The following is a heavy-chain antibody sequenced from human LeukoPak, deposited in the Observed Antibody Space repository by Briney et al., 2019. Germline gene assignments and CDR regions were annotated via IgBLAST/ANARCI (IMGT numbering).Heavy chain of an antibody. Sequence: SVKVSCKASGGTFSSYAISWVRQAPGRGLEWMGGIIPIFGTANYAQKFQGRVTITADESTSTAYMELSSLRSEDTAVYYCARDFSIVGATSAYWGQGTLVTVSS. D-gene: IGHD1-26*01. V-gene: IGHV1-69*13. CDR3: ARDFSIVGATSAY. J-gene: IGHJ4*02. CDR1: GGTFSSYA. CDR2: IIPIFGTA.